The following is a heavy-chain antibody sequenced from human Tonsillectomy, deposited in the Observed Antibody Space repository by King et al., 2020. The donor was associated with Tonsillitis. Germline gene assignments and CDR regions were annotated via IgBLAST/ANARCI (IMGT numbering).Heavy chain of an antibody. CDR3: AKDFSGPRIYRWGAFDI. D-gene: IGHD2/OR15-2a*01. CDR2: ISWNSGSI. Sequence: VQLVESGGSLVQPGRSLRLSCAASGFTFDDYAMHWVRQAPGKGLEWVSGISWNSGSIGYADSVKGRFTISRDNAKNSLYLQMNSLRAEDTALYYCAKDFSGPRIYRWGAFDIWGQGTMVTVSS. J-gene: IGHJ3*02. CDR1: GFTFDDYA. V-gene: IGHV3-9*01.